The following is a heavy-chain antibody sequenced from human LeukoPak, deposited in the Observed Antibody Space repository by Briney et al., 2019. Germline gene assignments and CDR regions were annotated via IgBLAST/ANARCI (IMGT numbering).Heavy chain of an antibody. CDR3: ARGTVTSNWFDP. J-gene: IGHJ5*02. D-gene: IGHD4-17*01. V-gene: IGHV1-8*01. CDR1: GYTFTSYD. CDR2: MNPNSGNT. Sequence: ASVKVSCKASGYTFTSYDINWVRQATGQGLEWMGWMNPNSGNTDYAQKFQGRVTMTRNTSISTAYMELSSLRSEDTAVYYCARGTVTSNWFDPWGQGTLVTVSS.